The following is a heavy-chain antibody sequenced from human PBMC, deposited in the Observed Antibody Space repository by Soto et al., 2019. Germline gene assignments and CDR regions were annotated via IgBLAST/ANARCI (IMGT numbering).Heavy chain of an antibody. J-gene: IGHJ4*02. D-gene: IGHD2-21*02. CDR1: GFTFSDYY. V-gene: IGHV3-11*01. CDR2: ISGSGSTM. CDR3: ARLGLFDY. Sequence: PGGSLRLSCAASGFTFSDYYIHWIRQAPGQGLEWISYISGSGSTMYYADSVKGRFTISRDNAKGSVYLQMSGLRAEDTAVYYCARLGLFDYWGRGILVTVSS.